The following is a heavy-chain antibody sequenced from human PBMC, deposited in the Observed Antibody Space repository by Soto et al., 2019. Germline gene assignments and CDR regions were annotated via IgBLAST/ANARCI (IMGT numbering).Heavy chain of an antibody. J-gene: IGHJ5*02. D-gene: IGHD6-13*01. CDR1: GYTFTRYD. CDR2: MNPNSGNT. Sequence: QVQLVQSGAEVKKPGASVKVSCKASGYTFTRYDINWVRHATGQGLEWMGWMNPNSGNTGYAQKFQGRVTMTRNTSISTAYMELSSLRSEDSAVYYCARERAAAGSNWFDPWGQGTLVTVSS. V-gene: IGHV1-8*01. CDR3: ARERAAAGSNWFDP.